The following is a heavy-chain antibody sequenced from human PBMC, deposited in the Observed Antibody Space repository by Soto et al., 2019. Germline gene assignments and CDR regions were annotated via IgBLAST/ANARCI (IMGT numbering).Heavy chain of an antibody. CDR1: GDTYASRA. V-gene: IGHV1-3*01. D-gene: IGHD2-2*01. J-gene: IGHJ6*02. Sequence: SKAPGDTYASRARYSVHQSHEQRHEWMGWINAGNGNTKYSQKFQGRVTFTRDTSATSAYMEPRSLRSEDTAVYYCASSHWISASCPPYYGMDVRGQGTTVTV. CDR2: INAGNGNT. CDR3: ASSHWISASCPPYYGMDV.